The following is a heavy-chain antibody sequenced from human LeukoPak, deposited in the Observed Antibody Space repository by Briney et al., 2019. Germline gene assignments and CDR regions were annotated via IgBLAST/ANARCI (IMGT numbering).Heavy chain of an antibody. D-gene: IGHD3-22*01. J-gene: IGHJ4*02. CDR1: GFTFSSYA. Sequence: GGSLRLSCAASGFTFSSYAMSWVRQAPGKGLEWVSAISGSGGSTYYADSVKGRFTISKDNSKNTLYLQMNSLRAEDTAVYYCAKEYYYDSSGYGDYWGQGTLVTVSS. V-gene: IGHV3-23*01. CDR2: ISGSGGST. CDR3: AKEYYYDSSGYGDY.